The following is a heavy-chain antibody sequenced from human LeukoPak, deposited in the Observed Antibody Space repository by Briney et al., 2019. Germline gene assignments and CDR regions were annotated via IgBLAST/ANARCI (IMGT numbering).Heavy chain of an antibody. V-gene: IGHV4-59*01. CDR2: MYYSGST. J-gene: IGHJ6*02. CDR1: GGSIRSYY. CDR3: ARVDPGTYYYGMDV. Sequence: SETLSLTCTASGGSIRSYYWSWIRQPPEKGLEWIGHMYYSGSTNDNPSLKSRVTISVDTSKNQVSLKLSSVTAADTAVYYCARVDPGTYYYGMDVWGQGTTVTVSS. D-gene: IGHD3/OR15-3a*01.